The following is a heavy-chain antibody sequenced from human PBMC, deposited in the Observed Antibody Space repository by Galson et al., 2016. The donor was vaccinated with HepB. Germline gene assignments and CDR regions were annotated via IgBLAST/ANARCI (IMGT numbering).Heavy chain of an antibody. D-gene: IGHD2-2*01. CDR1: GGTFSNYA. J-gene: IGHJ6*02. CDR2: IIPIFGTV. Sequence: SVKVSCKASGGTFSNYAISWVRQAPGQGLGWMGGIIPIFGTVDYARKLQGRVTITADESTSTAYMELSGLRSEDTAVYYCARDKIPAAITYKYYAMDVWGQGTTVSVSS. CDR3: ARDKIPAAITYKYYAMDV. V-gene: IGHV1-69*13.